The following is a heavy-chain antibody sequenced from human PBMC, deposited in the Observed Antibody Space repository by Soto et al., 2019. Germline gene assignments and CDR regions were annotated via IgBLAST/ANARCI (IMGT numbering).Heavy chain of an antibody. J-gene: IGHJ4*02. CDR2: ISTNGRST. V-gene: IGHV3-64D*06. Sequence: GSLILSCASSGFSFSDSAMHLVLQAPGKRLEYVSAISTNGRSTYYAYSVKGRFTISRDNSKNTVHLQMSSLRAEDTAVYYCLRDIFGVVIFDSWGQGTPVTVSS. D-gene: IGHD3-3*01. CDR1: GFSFSDSA. CDR3: LRDIFGVVIFDS.